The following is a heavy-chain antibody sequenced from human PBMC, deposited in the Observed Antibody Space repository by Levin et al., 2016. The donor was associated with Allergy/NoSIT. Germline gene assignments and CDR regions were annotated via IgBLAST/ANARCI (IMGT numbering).Heavy chain of an antibody. D-gene: IGHD5-18*01. CDR3: ARGPPGSYGYRPFDY. J-gene: IGHJ4*02. V-gene: IGHV4-59*01. Sequence: WIRQPPGKGLEWIGYIYYSGSTNYNPSLKSRVTISVDTSKNQFSLKLSSVTAADTAVYYCARGPPGSYGYRPFDYWGQGTLVTVSS. CDR2: IYYSGST.